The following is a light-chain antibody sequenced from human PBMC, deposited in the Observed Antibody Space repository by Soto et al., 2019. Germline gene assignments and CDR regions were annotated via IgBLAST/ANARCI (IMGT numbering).Light chain of an antibody. Sequence: EIVLTQSPGTLYVSPGESATLSCRASQGINGNYLAWTQQKPGQPPRLLIYGASTRATGIPDRFSGGGSGTDFTLTISRLEPEDFAVYYCQHSGTSVTFGGVTKVEFK. V-gene: IGKV3-20*01. CDR2: GAS. J-gene: IGKJ4*01. CDR3: QHSGTSVT. CDR1: QGINGNY.